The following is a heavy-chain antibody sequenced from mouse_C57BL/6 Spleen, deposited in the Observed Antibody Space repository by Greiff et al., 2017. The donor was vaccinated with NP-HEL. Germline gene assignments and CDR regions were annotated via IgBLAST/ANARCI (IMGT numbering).Heavy chain of an antibody. CDR3: ARDRNFDV. V-gene: IGHV3-6*01. Sequence: ESGPGLVKPSQSLSLTCSVTGYSITSGYYWNWIRQFPGNKLEWMGYISYDGSNNYNPSLKNRISITRDTSKNQFFLKLNSVTTEDTATYYCARDRNFDVWGTGTTVTVSS. J-gene: IGHJ1*03. CDR1: GYSITSGYY. CDR2: ISYDGSN.